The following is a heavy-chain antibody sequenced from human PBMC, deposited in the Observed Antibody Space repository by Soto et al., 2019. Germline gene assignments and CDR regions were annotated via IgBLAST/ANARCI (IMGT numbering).Heavy chain of an antibody. V-gene: IGHV3-9*01. J-gene: IGHJ4*02. D-gene: IGHD6-13*01. CDR1: GFTFDDYA. Sequence: EVQLVESGGGLVQPGRSLRLSCAASGFTFDDYAMHWVRQAPGMGLEWVSGISWNSGSIGYADSVKGRFTISRDNAKNSLYLQMNSLRAEDTALYYCAKDRRDSSSWYYFDYWGQGTLVTVSS. CDR3: AKDRRDSSSWYYFDY. CDR2: ISWNSGSI.